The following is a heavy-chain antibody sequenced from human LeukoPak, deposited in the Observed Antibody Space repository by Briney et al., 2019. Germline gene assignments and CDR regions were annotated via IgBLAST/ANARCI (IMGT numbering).Heavy chain of an antibody. D-gene: IGHD6-25*01. Sequence: PGGSLRLSCAASGFTFSSYAMSWVRQAPGKGLEWVSAISGSGGSTYYADSVKGRFTISRDNSKNTLYLQMNSLRAEDTAVYYCAKFLGPRLAAAVTTPFDYWGQGTLVTVSP. CDR3: AKFLGPRLAAAVTTPFDY. J-gene: IGHJ4*02. CDR2: ISGSGGST. V-gene: IGHV3-23*01. CDR1: GFTFSSYA.